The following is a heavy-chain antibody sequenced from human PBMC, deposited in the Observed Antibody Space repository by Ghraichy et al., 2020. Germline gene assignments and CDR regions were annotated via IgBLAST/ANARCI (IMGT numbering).Heavy chain of an antibody. CDR2: INPSDGTR. D-gene: IGHD1-7*01. CDR1: GYTFTTYY. CDR3: AREPHGTGFFDY. V-gene: IGHV1-46*01. Sequence: ASVKVSCKASGYTFTTYYMHWVRQAPGQGLEWMGVINPSDGTRNYAQNFQGRVTMTRDTSTRQVYMAVRSLRSEDTAGYYCAREPHGTGFFDYWGQGTLVTVS. J-gene: IGHJ4*02.